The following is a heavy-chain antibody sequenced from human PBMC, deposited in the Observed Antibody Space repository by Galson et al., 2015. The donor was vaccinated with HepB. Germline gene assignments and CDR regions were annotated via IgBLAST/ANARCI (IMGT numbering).Heavy chain of an antibody. CDR1: GGSISSGDYY. J-gene: IGHJ6*03. CDR3: AREGRFGYCSSTSCSAHYYYYYYMDV. Sequence: LSLTCTVSGGSISSGDYYWSWIRQPPGKGLEWIGYIYYSGSTYYNPSLKSRVTISVDTSKNQFSLKLSSVTAADTAVYYCAREGRFGYCSSTSCSAHYYYYYYMDVWGKGTTVTVSS. D-gene: IGHD2-2*01. CDR2: IYYSGST. V-gene: IGHV4-30-4*01.